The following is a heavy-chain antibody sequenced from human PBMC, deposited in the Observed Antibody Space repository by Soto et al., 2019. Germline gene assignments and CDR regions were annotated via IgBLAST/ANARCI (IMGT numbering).Heavy chain of an antibody. D-gene: IGHD3-10*01. CDR2: INHSGST. V-gene: IGHV4-34*01. CDR1: GGSFSGYY. Sequence: SETLSLTCAVYGGSFSGYYWSWIRQPPGKGLEWIGEINHSGSTNYNPSLKSRVTISVDTSKNQFSLKLSPVTAAETAWYYCARGGVWGPNYGSGSYLPDRVLPQTQHYYYGMDVWGQGTTVTVSS. J-gene: IGHJ6*02. CDR3: ARGGVWGPNYGSGSYLPDRVLPQTQHYYYGMDV.